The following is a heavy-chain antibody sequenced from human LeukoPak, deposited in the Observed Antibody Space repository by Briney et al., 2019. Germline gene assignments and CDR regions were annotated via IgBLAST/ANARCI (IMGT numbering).Heavy chain of an antibody. J-gene: IGHJ4*02. V-gene: IGHV3-66*01. CDR1: GFTVSSNY. CDR3: ARKPGGVYGSGSYSVDY. CDR2: IYSGGST. Sequence: PGESLRLSCAASGFTVSSNYMSWVRQAPGKGLEWVSVIYSGGSTYYADSVKGRFTISRDNAKNSLYLQMNSLRAEDTAVYYCARKPGGVYGSGSYSVDYWGQGTLVTVSS. D-gene: IGHD3-10*01.